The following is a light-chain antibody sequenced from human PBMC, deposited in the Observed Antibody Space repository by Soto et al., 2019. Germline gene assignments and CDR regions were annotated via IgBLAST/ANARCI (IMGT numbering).Light chain of an antibody. CDR1: QTSSSSP. J-gene: IGKJ5*01. CDR3: QQSYSTPIR. CDR2: GAS. Sequence: IVLTQSPCTLSLSQGARATLSFKAGQTSSSSPLAWYQQKGGQAPRLLIYGASSRATGIPDRFSGSGSGTEFTLTISSLQPEDFATYYCQQSYSTPIRFGQGTRLDIK. V-gene: IGKV3-20*01.